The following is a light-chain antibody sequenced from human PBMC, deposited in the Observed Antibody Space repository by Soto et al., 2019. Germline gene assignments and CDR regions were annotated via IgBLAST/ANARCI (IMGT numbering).Light chain of an antibody. CDR2: GAS. V-gene: IGKV3-15*01. Sequence: DIVMTQSPAILSVSLGEGATLSCLASQSISDNLAWYQQRSGQAPRLLIYGASTRATGVPARFSGSGSGTEFTLTISSLQSDDFAICYCQQYKSWPPLTFGGGTKVE. J-gene: IGKJ4*01. CDR1: QSISDN. CDR3: QQYKSWPPLT.